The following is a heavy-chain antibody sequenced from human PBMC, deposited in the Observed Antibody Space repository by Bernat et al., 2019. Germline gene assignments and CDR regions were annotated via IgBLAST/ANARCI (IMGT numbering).Heavy chain of an antibody. V-gene: IGHV3-11*06. D-gene: IGHD3-10*01. J-gene: IGHJ6*04. CDR3: ARVLYGLGGPNTVSDV. Sequence: QVHLVESGGGLVKPGGSLRLSCAASGFSFSDYYMSWIRQAPGKGLEWVSDISTSNMYTNYADSVEGRFTVSRDNAKNSMYLQMNSLRVEDTAVYYCARVLYGLGGPNTVSDVWGKGTTVTVSS. CDR1: GFSFSDYY. CDR2: ISTSNMYT.